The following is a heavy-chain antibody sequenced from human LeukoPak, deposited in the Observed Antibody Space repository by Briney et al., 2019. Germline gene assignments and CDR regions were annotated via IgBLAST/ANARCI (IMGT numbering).Heavy chain of an antibody. CDR2: IIPILGIA. CDR1: GYTFTSYG. Sequence: ASVKVSCKASGYTFTSYGISWVRQAPGQGLEWMGRIIPILGIANYAQKFQGRVTITADKSTSTAYMELSSLRSEDTAVYYCARDHYDSSGYYPRSWFDPWGQGTLVTVSS. D-gene: IGHD3-22*01. CDR3: ARDHYDSSGYYPRSWFDP. J-gene: IGHJ5*02. V-gene: IGHV1-69*04.